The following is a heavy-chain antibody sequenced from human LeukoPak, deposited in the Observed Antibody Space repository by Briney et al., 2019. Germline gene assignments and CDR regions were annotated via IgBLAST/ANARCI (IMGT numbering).Heavy chain of an antibody. Sequence: GGSLRLSCAASGFTFSSYGMHWVRQAPGKGLEWVAVIWYDGSNKYYADSVKGRFTISRDNSKNTLYLQMNSLRAEDTAVYYCARDPVAAPIYYFDYWGQGTLVTVSS. D-gene: IGHD6-19*01. J-gene: IGHJ4*02. CDR3: ARDPVAAPIYYFDY. CDR2: IWYDGSNK. CDR1: GFTFSSYG. V-gene: IGHV3-33*01.